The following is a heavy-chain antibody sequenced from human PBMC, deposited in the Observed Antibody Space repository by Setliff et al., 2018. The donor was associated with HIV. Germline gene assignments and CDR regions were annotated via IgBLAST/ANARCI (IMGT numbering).Heavy chain of an antibody. CDR1: GDSLGSHY. D-gene: IGHD5-12*01. CDR2: VDYSGTP. J-gene: IGHJ4*02. V-gene: IGHV4-59*11. Sequence: SETLSLTCSVSGDSLGSHYWSWVRQPPGKGLEWIGSVDYSGTPNYSPSLKSRVTISLDTSKNQFSLNVRSVTAADTAVYFCAKSSPSIGYISDHWGQGTLVTVSS. CDR3: AKSSPSIGYISDH.